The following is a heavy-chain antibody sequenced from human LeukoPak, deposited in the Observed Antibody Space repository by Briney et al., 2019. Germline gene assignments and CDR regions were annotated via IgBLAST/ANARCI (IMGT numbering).Heavy chain of an antibody. CDR3: ARVFPHGYSDY. J-gene: IGHJ4*02. CDR1: GGSINNLY. V-gene: IGHV4-59*11. Sequence: PSETLSLTCTVSGGSINNLYWSWIRQPPGKGLEWIGYIYYTGTTKYNPSLKSRVTISVDTSKNQFSLNLRYVTAADTAVYYCARVFPHGYSDYWGQGTLITVSS. D-gene: IGHD3-9*01. CDR2: IYYTGTT.